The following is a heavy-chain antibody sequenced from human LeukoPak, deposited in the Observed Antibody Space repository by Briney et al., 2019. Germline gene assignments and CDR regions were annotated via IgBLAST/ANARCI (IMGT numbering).Heavy chain of an antibody. D-gene: IGHD3-22*01. V-gene: IGHV4-59*12. J-gene: IGHJ5*02. CDR3: ARWRMIVVVIPQSWFDP. CDR2: IYYSGST. CDR1: GGSISSYY. Sequence: SETLSLTCTVSGGSISSYYWSWIRQPPGKGLEWIGYIYYSGSTNYNPSLKSRVTISVDTSKNQFSLKLSSVTAADTAVYYCARWRMIVVVIPQSWFDPWGQGTLVTVSS.